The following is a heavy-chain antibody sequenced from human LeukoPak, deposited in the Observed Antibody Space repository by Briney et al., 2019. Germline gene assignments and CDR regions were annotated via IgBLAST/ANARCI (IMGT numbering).Heavy chain of an antibody. J-gene: IGHJ4*02. CDR2: IFDSGTTNYNPST. D-gene: IGHD5-12*01. CDR3: ARGGVTTIAQYDY. CDR1: GGSIISYC. Sequence: SETLSLTCTVSGGSIISYCWSWIRQPPGKGPEWIGYIFDSGTTNYNPSTNYNPSLKSRVTVSLDTSKNHFSLKLSSVTSADTAVYFCARGGVTTIAQYDYWGQGILVTVSS. V-gene: IGHV4-59*01.